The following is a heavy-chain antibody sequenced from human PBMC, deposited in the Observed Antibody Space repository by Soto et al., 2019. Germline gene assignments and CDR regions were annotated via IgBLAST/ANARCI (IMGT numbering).Heavy chain of an antibody. D-gene: IGHD2-21*01. CDR3: VRSPKIVVRGAF. V-gene: IGHV3-21*02. CDR2: IKVGSSRI. Sequence: EVQLVESGGGLVKPGWSLRLSCIGSGFSFSAYNMNWVRQAPGKGLEWVSSIKVGSSRIYQPDSMKGRFTISRDDARNSVYLPINSLRAEDTALYFCVRSPKIVVRGAFWGQGAQVTVSS. J-gene: IGHJ1*01. CDR1: GFSFSAYN.